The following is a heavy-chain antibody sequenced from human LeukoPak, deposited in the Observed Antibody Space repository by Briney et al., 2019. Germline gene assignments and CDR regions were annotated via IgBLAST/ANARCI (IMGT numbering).Heavy chain of an antibody. Sequence: GGSLRLSCAVSGFTFSSYAMSWVRQAPGKGLEWVSTVSGSGDNTYSADSVRGRFTISRDNSKDTLYLQMNSLRAEDTAIYYCAKVSWANYFDYWGQGTLVTVSS. CDR1: GFTFSSYA. J-gene: IGHJ4*02. D-gene: IGHD6-13*01. CDR3: AKVSWANYFDY. V-gene: IGHV3-23*01. CDR2: VSGSGDNT.